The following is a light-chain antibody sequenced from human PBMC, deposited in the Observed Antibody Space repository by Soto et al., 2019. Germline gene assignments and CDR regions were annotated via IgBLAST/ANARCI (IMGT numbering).Light chain of an antibody. V-gene: IGLV2-14*03. CDR1: SSDVGGYDY. CDR3: SSYTGTSTKL. J-gene: IGLJ2*01. Sequence: QSALTQPASVSGLPGQSITISCTGTSSDVGGYDYVSWYQQHPGKAPKLMIYDVSSRPSGVSNRFSGSKSGNTASLTISGLQPEDEADYYCSSYTGTSTKLFGGGTQRPS. CDR2: DVS.